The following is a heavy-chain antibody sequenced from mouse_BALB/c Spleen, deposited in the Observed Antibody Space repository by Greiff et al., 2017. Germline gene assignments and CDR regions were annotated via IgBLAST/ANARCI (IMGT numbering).Heavy chain of an antibody. CDR3: ARGIAITTVVAYYFDY. D-gene: IGHD1-1*01. CDR2: INSNGGST. V-gene: IGHV5-6-3*01. J-gene: IGHJ2*01. Sequence: EVKLVESGGGLVQPGGSLKLSCAASGFTFSSYGMSWVRQTPDKRLELVATINSNGGSTYYPDSVKGRFTISRDNAKNTLYLQMSCLKSEDTAMYYCARGIAITTVVAYYFDYWGQGTTLTVSS. CDR1: GFTFSSYG.